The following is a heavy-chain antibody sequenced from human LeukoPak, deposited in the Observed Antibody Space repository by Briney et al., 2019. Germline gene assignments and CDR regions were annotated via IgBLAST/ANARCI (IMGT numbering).Heavy chain of an antibody. Sequence: SGGSLRLSCAVSGFAFSSYWMHWVRQVPGKGLVWVSRINEDGRSISYADSAKGRFTISRDNAKNTLYLQMTSLRVDDTAVYYCVGGRGSYGDFWGQGTLVTVSS. D-gene: IGHD1-26*01. J-gene: IGHJ4*02. CDR1: GFAFSSYW. V-gene: IGHV3-74*01. CDR3: VGGRGSYGDF. CDR2: INEDGRSI.